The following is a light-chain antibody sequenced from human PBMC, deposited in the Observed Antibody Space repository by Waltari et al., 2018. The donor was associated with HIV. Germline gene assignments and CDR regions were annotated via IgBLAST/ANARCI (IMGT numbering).Light chain of an antibody. V-gene: IGKV1-39*01. Sequence: DIQMTQSPSSLSASVGDRVIITCRANQSISNYLNWYQQKPGKAPNLLIYSVFNLQRGVPSRFSGSVSGTDFPLTIIRLQPEDFATYYCQQSYSTVVTFGGGTKVEIK. CDR1: QSISNY. CDR2: SVF. CDR3: QQSYSTVVT. J-gene: IGKJ4*01.